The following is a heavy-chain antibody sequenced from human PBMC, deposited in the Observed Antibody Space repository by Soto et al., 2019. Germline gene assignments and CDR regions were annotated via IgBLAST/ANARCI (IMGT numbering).Heavy chain of an antibody. J-gene: IGHJ6*02. CDR2: MNANSGNT. Sequence: ASVKVSCKASGYTFTSYDINWVRQATGQGLEWMGWMNANSGNTNYAQKFQERVTITRNMSTSTAYMELSSLRSEDTAVYYCAAGSSGSYPWYYYYGMDVWGQGTTVTVSS. V-gene: IGHV1-8*01. D-gene: IGHD1-26*01. CDR3: AAGSSGSYPWYYYYGMDV. CDR1: GYTFTSYD.